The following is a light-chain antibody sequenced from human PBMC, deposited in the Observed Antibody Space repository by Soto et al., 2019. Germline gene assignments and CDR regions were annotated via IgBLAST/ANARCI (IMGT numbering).Light chain of an antibody. Sequence: DSQMPQSPSSLSASVEDRVIITCQASQDISNYLDWYQQKPGKAPKLLIYDASNLETGVPSRFSGSGSGTDFTFTISSLQPEDIATYYCQQYDNLPLTFGGGTKVDIK. J-gene: IGKJ4*01. CDR1: QDISNY. CDR3: QQYDNLPLT. CDR2: DAS. V-gene: IGKV1-33*01.